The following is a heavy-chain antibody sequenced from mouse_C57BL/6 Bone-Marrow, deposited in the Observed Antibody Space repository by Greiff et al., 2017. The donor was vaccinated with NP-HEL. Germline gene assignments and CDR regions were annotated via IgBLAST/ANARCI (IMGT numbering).Heavy chain of an antibody. CDR1: GYTFTSYW. Sequence: QVQLQQPGAELVKPGASVKMSCKASGYTFTSYWITWVKQRPGQGLEWIGDIYPGSGSTNYNEKFKSKATLTVDTSSSTAYMQLSSLTSEDSAVYYCERRRGYHRRAMDYWGQGTSVTVSS. D-gene: IGHD3-1*01. CDR2: IYPGSGST. CDR3: ERRRGYHRRAMDY. V-gene: IGHV1-55*01. J-gene: IGHJ4*01.